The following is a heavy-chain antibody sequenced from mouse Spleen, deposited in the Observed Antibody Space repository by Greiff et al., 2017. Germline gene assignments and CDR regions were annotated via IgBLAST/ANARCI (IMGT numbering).Heavy chain of an antibody. J-gene: IGHJ2*01. CDR3: ARDTTVDY. Sequence: QVQLKQPGAELVKPGASVKLSCKASGYTFTSYWMQWVKQRPGQGLEWIGEIDPSDSYTNYNQKFKGKATLTADKSSSTAYMELRSLTSEDSAVYFCARDTTVDYWGQGTTLTVSS. D-gene: IGHD1-1*01. CDR1: GYTFTSYW. V-gene: IGHV1-50*01. CDR2: IDPSDSYT.